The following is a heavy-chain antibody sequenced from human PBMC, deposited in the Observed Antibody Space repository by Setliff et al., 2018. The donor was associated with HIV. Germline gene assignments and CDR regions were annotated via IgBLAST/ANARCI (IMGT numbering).Heavy chain of an antibody. J-gene: IGHJ4*01. V-gene: IGHV4-34*01. Sequence: SETLSLTCAVYGGSFSGHYWSWIRQTPGKGLEWIGDISHSGSTNYNPSLKSRVTISDDTSKNQFSLRLTSVTAADTAVYFCARGSRSPLVNKFRVTPAFDYWGQGTLVTVSS. CDR2: ISHSGST. CDR1: GGSFSGHY. CDR3: ARGSRSPLVNKFRVTPAFDY. D-gene: IGHD2-21*02.